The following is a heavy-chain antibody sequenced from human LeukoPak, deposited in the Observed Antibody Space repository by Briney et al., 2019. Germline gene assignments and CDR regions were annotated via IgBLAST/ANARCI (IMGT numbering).Heavy chain of an antibody. CDR2: ISSSSSTI. CDR3: ARVEYYSGSGSYLGY. D-gene: IGHD3-10*01. V-gene: IGHV3-48*01. Sequence: PGGSLRLSCAASGFTFSSYSMNWVRQAPGKGLEWVSYISSSSSTIYYADSVKGRFTISRDNSKNTLYLQMNSLRAEDTAVYYCARVEYYSGSGSYLGYWGQGTLVTVSS. J-gene: IGHJ4*02. CDR1: GFTFSSYS.